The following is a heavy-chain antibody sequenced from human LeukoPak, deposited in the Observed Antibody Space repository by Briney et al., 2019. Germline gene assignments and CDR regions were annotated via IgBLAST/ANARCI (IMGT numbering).Heavy chain of an antibody. V-gene: IGHV4-30-4*01. Sequence: SQTLSLTCTVSGGSISSGDYYWSWIRQPPGKGLEWIGYIYYSGSTYYNPSLKSRVTISVDTSKNQFSLKLSSVTAADTAVYYCARASFDPGSYYPQQRPYYYYGMDVWGQGTTVTVSS. D-gene: IGHD3-10*01. J-gene: IGHJ6*02. CDR1: GGSISSGDYY. CDR2: IYYSGST. CDR3: ARASFDPGSYYPQQRPYYYYGMDV.